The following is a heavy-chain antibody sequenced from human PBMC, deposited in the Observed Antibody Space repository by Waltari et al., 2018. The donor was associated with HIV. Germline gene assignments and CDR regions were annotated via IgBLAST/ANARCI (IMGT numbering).Heavy chain of an antibody. Sequence: QVQLVESGGGVVQPGRSLRLPCAASGLTFRNYAMPWVRQAPGKGLEWVAVISFDGSNQYYADSVRGRFTISRDNSKKKVFLQMNSLRLDDSALYYCATGQQVWETWSQLDYWGQGTLVIVSS. J-gene: IGHJ4*02. V-gene: IGHV3-30*03. D-gene: IGHD1-1*01. CDR3: ATGQQVWETWSQLDY. CDR1: GLTFRNYA. CDR2: ISFDGSNQ.